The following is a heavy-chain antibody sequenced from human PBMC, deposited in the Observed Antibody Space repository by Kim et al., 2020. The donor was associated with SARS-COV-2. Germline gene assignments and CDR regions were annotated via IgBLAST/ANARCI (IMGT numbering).Heavy chain of an antibody. CDR2: IWYDGSNN. V-gene: IGHV3-33*08. CDR1: GFIFSTYG. J-gene: IGHJ4*02. D-gene: IGHD2-2*02. CDR3: VRGYCGTATCYTGGTYFDY. Sequence: GGSLRLSCAPSGFIFSTYGMHWVRQAPGKGLEWVATIWYDGSNNYYPDSVKGRFTVSGDNSKNTLYLQMNSLRAEDTAVYYCVRGYCGTATCYTGGTYFDYWGRGTLVTVSS.